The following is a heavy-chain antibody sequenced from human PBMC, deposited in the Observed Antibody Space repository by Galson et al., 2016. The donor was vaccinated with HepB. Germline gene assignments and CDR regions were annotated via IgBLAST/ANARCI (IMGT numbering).Heavy chain of an antibody. Sequence: SLRLSCAASGFTFSTYVMYWVRQAPGKGLEWVAVISYDGANKYYTDSVKGRFTISRDNSKNTLYLQMNSLRAEDTAVFYCAKDYYGSGADYWGQGTLVTVSS. CDR1: GFTFSTYV. D-gene: IGHD3-10*01. V-gene: IGHV3-30*18. CDR3: AKDYYGSGADY. CDR2: ISYDGANK. J-gene: IGHJ4*02.